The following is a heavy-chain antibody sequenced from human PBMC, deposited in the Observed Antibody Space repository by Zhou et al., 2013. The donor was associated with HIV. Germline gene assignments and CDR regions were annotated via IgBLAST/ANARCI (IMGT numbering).Heavy chain of an antibody. D-gene: IGHD4-17*01. CDR2: IIPILGIA. CDR3: ARNTDDYGGEYYYYYYMDV. Sequence: QVQLVQSGAEVKKPGSSVKVSCKASGGTFSSYAISWVRQAPGQGLEWMGRIIPILGIANYAQKFQGRVTITADKSTSTAYMELSSLRSEDTAVYYCARNTDDYGGEYYYYYYMDVWGKGTTVTVSS. CDR1: GGTFSSYA. V-gene: IGHV1-69*04. J-gene: IGHJ6*03.